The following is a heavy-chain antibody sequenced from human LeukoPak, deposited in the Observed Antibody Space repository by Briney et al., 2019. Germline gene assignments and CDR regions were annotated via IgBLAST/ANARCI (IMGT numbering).Heavy chain of an antibody. CDR1: GGTFTGYN. CDR2: SNHGGSS. D-gene: IGHD5-24*01. J-gene: IGHJ6*03. CDR3: AQQFYYYHINP. V-gene: IGHV4-34*08. Sequence: PSETLSLTCGVDGGTFTGYNWTWIRQSPGKGLEWIGESNHGGSSYYAPSLRGRVTISVDTSKRQVSLKLRSVTAADTAVYYCAQQFYYYHINPWGKGTTVIVSS.